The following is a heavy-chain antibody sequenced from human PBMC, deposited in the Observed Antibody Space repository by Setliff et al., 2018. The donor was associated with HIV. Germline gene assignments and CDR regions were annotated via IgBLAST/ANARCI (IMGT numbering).Heavy chain of an antibody. CDR2: INTNTAKP. CDR1: GYTFTSYP. J-gene: IGHJ6*03. Sequence: ASVKVSCKASGYTFTSYPMNWVRQAPGQGLEWMGWINTNTAKPTYAQKLQGRVTMTTDTSTNTAYMELRSLRSDDTAVYYCAPHCSSTRCYQGDYMDVWGKGTTVTVSS. V-gene: IGHV1-18*01. D-gene: IGHD2-2*01. CDR3: APHCSSTRCYQGDYMDV.